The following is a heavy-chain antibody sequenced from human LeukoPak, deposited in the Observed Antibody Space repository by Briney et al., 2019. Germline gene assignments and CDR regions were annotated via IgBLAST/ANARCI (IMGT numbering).Heavy chain of an antibody. D-gene: IGHD2-15*01. J-gene: IGHJ4*02. CDR2: IWYDGSKK. Sequence: GGSLRLSCAVSGFTFSAYGMHWVRQAPGKGLEWVGVIWYDGSKKYYGDSVKGRFTISKDDSKNTLYLQMNSSRVEDTAIYYCTRDGGSGVDYWGQGTLVTVSS. CDR3: TRDGGSGVDY. V-gene: IGHV3-33*01. CDR1: GFTFSAYG.